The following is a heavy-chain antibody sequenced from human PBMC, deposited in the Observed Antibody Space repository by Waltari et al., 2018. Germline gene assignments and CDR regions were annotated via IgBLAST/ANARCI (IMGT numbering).Heavy chain of an antibody. CDR1: GGSISSSY. J-gene: IGHJ5*02. CDR3: ARAGAVAGTPDWFDP. CDR2: IYYSGST. V-gene: IGHV4-59*01. D-gene: IGHD6-19*01. Sequence: QVQLQESGPGLVKPSETLSLTCTVSGGSISSSYWSWIRQTPGKGLEWIGYIYYSGSTNYNPSLKSRVTISVDTSKNQFSLKLSSVTAADTAVYYCARAGAVAGTPDWFDPWGQGTLVTVSS.